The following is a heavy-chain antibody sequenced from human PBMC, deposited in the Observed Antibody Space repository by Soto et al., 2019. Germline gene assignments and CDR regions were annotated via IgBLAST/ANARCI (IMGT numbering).Heavy chain of an antibody. CDR3: ARAAGYCSSTSCYIYYYYMDV. V-gene: IGHV3-21*01. D-gene: IGHD2-2*02. Sequence: EVQLVESGGGLVKPGGSLRLSCAASGFTFSSYSMNWVRQAPGKGLEWVSSISSSSSYIYYADSVKGRFTISRDNAKNSLYLQMNSLRAEDTAVYYCARAAGYCSSTSCYIYYYYMDVWCKGTPVTVSS. CDR2: ISSSSSYI. CDR1: GFTFSSYS. J-gene: IGHJ6*03.